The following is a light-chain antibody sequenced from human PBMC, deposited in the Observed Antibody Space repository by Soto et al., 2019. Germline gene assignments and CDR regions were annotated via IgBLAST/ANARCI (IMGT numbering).Light chain of an antibody. J-gene: IGKJ3*01. CDR1: QSVNSDY. Sequence: EILLTQSPNTLAWSPGERATLSCRASQSVNSDYLVWYQQQPGQAPRLLIYGASRRATGIPDRFSGSGSGTDFTRTISSLEPEDFAVYYCQHYGNSPPSVTFGPGTKVDIK. CDR3: QHYGNSPPSVT. V-gene: IGKV3-20*01. CDR2: GAS.